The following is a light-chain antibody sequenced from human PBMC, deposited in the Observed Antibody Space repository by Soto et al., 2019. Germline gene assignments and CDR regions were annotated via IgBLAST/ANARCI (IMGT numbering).Light chain of an antibody. J-gene: IGKJ5*01. V-gene: IGKV1-12*01. CDR3: QQANSFPIT. Sequence: PYTLSASVGDRVTSTCRASHGLSSWLAWYQQKPGKGTKHLMYATSGLQSGVPSRFSGSGTGTDFTLTISSLQPKDFATYYCQQANSFPITFGQGKRLEI. CDR1: HGLSSW. CDR2: ATS.